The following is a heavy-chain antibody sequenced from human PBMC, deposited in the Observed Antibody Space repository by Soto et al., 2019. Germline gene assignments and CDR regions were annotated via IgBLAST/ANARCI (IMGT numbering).Heavy chain of an antibody. CDR3: AAREYSYDTDAFDI. D-gene: IGHD5-18*01. Sequence: PGGSLRLSCAASGFSVTTNYMNWVRQAPGKGLEWVSRTHSDGRTSYTDSVKGRFTVPRDNSRNTLYPQMNSLRAEDTAVYYCAAREYSYDTDAFDIWGHGTMVTVSS. CDR1: GFSVTTNY. V-gene: IGHV3-66*01. J-gene: IGHJ3*02. CDR2: THSDGRT.